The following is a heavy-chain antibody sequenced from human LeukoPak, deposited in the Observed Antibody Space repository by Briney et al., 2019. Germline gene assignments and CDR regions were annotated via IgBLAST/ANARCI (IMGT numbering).Heavy chain of an antibody. CDR3: AKARDYGDYWTFDY. CDR1: GFTFSNYA. Sequence: GGSLRLSCAASGFTFSNYAMSWARQAPGKGLEWVPGISGSGGGKYYADSVKARFSISRDNSKNTLYLQMNTLRAEDTAVYYCAKARDYGDYWTFDYWGQGTPVTVSS. CDR2: ISGSGGGK. V-gene: IGHV3-23*01. J-gene: IGHJ4*02. D-gene: IGHD4-17*01.